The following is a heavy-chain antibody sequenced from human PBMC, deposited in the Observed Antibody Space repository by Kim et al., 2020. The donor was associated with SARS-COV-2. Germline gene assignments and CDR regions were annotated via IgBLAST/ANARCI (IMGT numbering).Heavy chain of an antibody. CDR3: ARGGDDIVVVSTPVDY. V-gene: IGHV3-11*06. D-gene: IGHD2-2*01. J-gene: IGHJ4*02. CDR2: ISSSSSYT. CDR1: GFTFSDYY. Sequence: GGSLRLSCAASGFTFSDYYMSWIRQAPGKGLEWVSYISSSSSYTNYADSVKGRFTISRDNAKNSLYLQMNSLRAEDTAVYYCARGGDDIVVVSTPVDYWGQGTLVTVSS.